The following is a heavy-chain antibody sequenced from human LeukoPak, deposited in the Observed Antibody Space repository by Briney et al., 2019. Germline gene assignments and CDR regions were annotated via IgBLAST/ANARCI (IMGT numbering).Heavy chain of an antibody. Sequence: GGSLRLSCAASGFTFSNNWMTWVRQAPGKGLEWVASVKKDASEKYYVDSVKGRFTISKDNAKNSLSLQMNSLRAEDTAVYYCAREWGATHDYWGQGTLVTVSS. J-gene: IGHJ4*02. V-gene: IGHV3-7*01. CDR2: VKKDASEK. D-gene: IGHD1-26*01. CDR1: GFTFSNNW. CDR3: AREWGATHDY.